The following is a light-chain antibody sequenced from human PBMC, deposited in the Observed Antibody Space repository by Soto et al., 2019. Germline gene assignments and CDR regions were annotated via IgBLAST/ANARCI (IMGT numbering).Light chain of an antibody. CDR1: QNIRSW. CDR3: QEYNGNSGLT. Sequence: DIQMTQSPSTLSASVGDRVTITCRASQNIRSWLAWYQQKPGKAPELLIYSASGLESGVPSRFSGSGSGTEFTLTISSLQPDDFATYYCQEYNGNSGLTFGGGTKVXIK. V-gene: IGKV1-5*03. CDR2: SAS. J-gene: IGKJ4*01.